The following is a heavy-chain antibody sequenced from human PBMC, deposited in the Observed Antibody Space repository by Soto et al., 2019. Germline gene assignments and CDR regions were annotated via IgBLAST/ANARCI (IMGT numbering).Heavy chain of an antibody. V-gene: IGHV4-31*03. J-gene: IGHJ5*02. CDR3: ARDTPKYGTWSDP. CDR1: GGSISSGGYY. CDR2: IYYSGST. D-gene: IGHD4-17*01. Sequence: NPSETLSLTCTVSGGSISSGGYYWSWIRQHPGKGLEWIGYIYYSGSTYYNPSLKSRVTISVDTSKDQFSLKLSSATAADTAVYYCARDTPKYGTWSDPWGQGTLVTVSS.